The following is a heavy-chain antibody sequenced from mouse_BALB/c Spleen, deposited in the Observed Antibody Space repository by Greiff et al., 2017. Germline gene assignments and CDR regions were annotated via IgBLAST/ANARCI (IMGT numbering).Heavy chain of an antibody. CDR1: GYSFTDYI. J-gene: IGHJ4*01. Sequence: EVQLQQTGPELVKPGASVKISCKASGYSFTDYIMLWVKQSHGKSLEWIGNINPYDGSTSYNLKFKGKATLTVDKSSSTAYMQLNSLTSEDSAVYYCARENYRYDGYAMDYGGQGTSVTVAS. CDR2: INPYDGST. D-gene: IGHD2-14*01. V-gene: IGHV1-39*01. CDR3: ARENYRYDGYAMDY.